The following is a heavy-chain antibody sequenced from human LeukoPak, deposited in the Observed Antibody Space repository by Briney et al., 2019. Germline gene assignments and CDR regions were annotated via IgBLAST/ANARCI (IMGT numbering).Heavy chain of an antibody. Sequence: GGSLRLSCAASGFTLSTSEMNWVRQAPGKGLEWVSSITSSSSYIYYADSVKGRFTISRDNAKNSLYLQMNSLRAEDTAVYYCAREMLAAVAAQSWGQGTLVTVSS. D-gene: IGHD6-19*01. V-gene: IGHV3-21*01. J-gene: IGHJ5*02. CDR3: AREMLAAVAAQS. CDR1: GFTLSTSE. CDR2: ITSSSSYI.